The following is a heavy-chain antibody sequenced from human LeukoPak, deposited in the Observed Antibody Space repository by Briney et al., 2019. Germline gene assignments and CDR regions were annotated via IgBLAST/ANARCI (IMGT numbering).Heavy chain of an antibody. Sequence: KSSETLSLTCTVSGGSISSSSYYWGWIRQPPGKGLEWIGSIYYSGSTYYNPSLKSRVTISVDTSKNQFSLKLSSVTAADTAVYYCARVREFVGYDFWSGYSYMDVWGKGTTVTVSS. CDR3: ARVREFVGYDFWSGYSYMDV. V-gene: IGHV4-39*07. CDR2: IYYSGST. J-gene: IGHJ6*03. CDR1: GGSISSSSYY. D-gene: IGHD3-3*01.